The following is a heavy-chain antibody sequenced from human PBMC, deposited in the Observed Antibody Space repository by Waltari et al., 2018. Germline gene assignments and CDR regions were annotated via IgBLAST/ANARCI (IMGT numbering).Heavy chain of an antibody. D-gene: IGHD1-26*01. CDR3: ARQRELLRNPGLYDY. CDR1: GYSISSGYY. CDR2: IYHSGRP. V-gene: IGHV4-38-2*01. J-gene: IGHJ4*02. Sequence: QVQLQESGPGLVKPSETLSLTCAVSGYSISSGYYWGWIRQPPGKGLEWIGSIYHSGRPYYNPSLKSRVTISLDTSKNQFSLKLSSVTAADTAVYYCARQRELLRNPGLYDYWGQGTLVTVSS.